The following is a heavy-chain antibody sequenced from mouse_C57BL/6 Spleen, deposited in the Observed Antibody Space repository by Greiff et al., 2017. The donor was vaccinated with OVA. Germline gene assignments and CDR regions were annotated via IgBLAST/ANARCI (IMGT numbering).Heavy chain of an antibody. Sequence: QVQLQQPGAELVKPGASVKLSCKASGYTFTSYWMQWVKQRPGQGLEWIGEINPSDSYTNSNQQFKGKATLTVDKSSRTAYMQLSSLTSEDSAVYYCARRGIRRRGCDYWGQGTTLTVSS. D-gene: IGHD3-3*01. V-gene: IGHV1-50*01. J-gene: IGHJ2*01. CDR3: ARRGIRRRGCDY. CDR1: GYTFTSYW. CDR2: INPSDSYT.